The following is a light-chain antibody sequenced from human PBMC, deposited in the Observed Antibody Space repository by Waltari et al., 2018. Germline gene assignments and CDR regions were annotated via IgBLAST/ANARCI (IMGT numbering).Light chain of an antibody. J-gene: IGLJ2*01. CDR1: SSNIGAGYD. V-gene: IGLV1-40*01. Sequence: SVLTQPPSVSGAPGQRVTISCTGSSSNIGAGYDVHWYQQLPGTAPKLLIYGNSNRPSGVPDRFSGSKSGTSASLAITGLQAEDEADYYGQSYDSSLSGSVFGGGTQLTFL. CDR2: GNS. CDR3: QSYDSSLSGSV.